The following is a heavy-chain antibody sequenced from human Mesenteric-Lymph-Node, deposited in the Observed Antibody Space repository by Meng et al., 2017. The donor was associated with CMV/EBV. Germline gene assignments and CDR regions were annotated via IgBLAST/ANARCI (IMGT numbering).Heavy chain of an antibody. Sequence: GGSLRLSCAASGFTFSSYEMNWVRQAPGKGLEWVSVIYSGGSSTSYADSVKGRFTISRDNSENTLYLQMNSLRAEDTAVYYCAKSAVVVPKFYYYGVDVWGQGTTVTVSS. V-gene: IGHV3-23*03. D-gene: IGHD2-2*01. CDR2: IYSGGSST. CDR3: AKSAVVVPKFYYYGVDV. J-gene: IGHJ6*02. CDR1: GFTFSSYE.